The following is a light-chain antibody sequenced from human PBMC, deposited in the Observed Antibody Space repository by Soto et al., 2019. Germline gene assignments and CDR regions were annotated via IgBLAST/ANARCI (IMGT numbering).Light chain of an antibody. CDR1: QTISSW. CDR3: QQYYNYST. CDR2: DAS. V-gene: IGKV1-5*01. Sequence: DIQMTQSPSTLPASVGDRVTITCRARQTISSWSAWYQPKPGKAPDLLIYDASRLAGGVPSRFSGSESGTEFTLTIGSLQPDDFATYFCQQYYNYSTFGQGTKVEVK. J-gene: IGKJ1*01.